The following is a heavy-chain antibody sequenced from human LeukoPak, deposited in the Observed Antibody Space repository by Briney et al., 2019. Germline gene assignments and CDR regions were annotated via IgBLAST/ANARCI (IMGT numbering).Heavy chain of an antibody. CDR3: ARDKRVAVAGTYIYYYYMDV. D-gene: IGHD6-19*01. V-gene: IGHV4-4*07. CDR1: GGSISSYY. CDR2: IYISGSGST. Sequence: PSETLSLTRTVSGGSISSYYRSWIRQPAGKGLEWIGRIYISGSGSTNYNPSLKSRVTMSVDTSKNQFSLKLSSVTAADTAVYYCARDKRVAVAGTYIYYYYMDVWGNGTTVTISS. J-gene: IGHJ6*03.